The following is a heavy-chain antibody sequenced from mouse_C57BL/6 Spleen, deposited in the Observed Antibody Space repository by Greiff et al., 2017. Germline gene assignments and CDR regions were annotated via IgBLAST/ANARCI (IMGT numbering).Heavy chain of an antibody. CDR3: ARDYYYGSSNWYFDV. CDR2: INYDGSST. D-gene: IGHD1-1*01. CDR1: GFTFRDYY. V-gene: IGHV5-16*01. Sequence: EVKLVESEGGLVQPGSSMKLSCTASGFTFRDYYMAWVRQVPEKGLEWVANINYDGSSTYYLDSLKSRFIISRDNAKNILYLQMSSLKSEDTATYYCARDYYYGSSNWYFDVWGTGTTVTVSS. J-gene: IGHJ1*03.